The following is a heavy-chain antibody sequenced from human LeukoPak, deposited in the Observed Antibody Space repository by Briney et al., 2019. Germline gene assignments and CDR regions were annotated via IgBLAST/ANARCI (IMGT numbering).Heavy chain of an antibody. D-gene: IGHD3-9*01. CDR2: MNPNSGNT. CDR3: ARGGGLNYDILTGYQYYMDV. CDR1: GYTFTSYD. V-gene: IGHV1-8*01. Sequence: RASVKVSCKASGYTFTSYDINWVRQATGQGLEWMGWMNPNSGNTGYAQKFQGRVTMTRNTSISTAYMELSSLRSEDTAVYYCARGGGLNYDILTGYQYYMDVWGKGATVTISS. J-gene: IGHJ6*03.